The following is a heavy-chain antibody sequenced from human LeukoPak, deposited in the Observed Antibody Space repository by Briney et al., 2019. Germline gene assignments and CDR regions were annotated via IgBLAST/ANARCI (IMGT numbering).Heavy chain of an antibody. CDR3: ARYCSSTSCFSYGMDV. D-gene: IGHD2-2*01. CDR2: IYHSGST. J-gene: IGHJ6*04. Sequence: PSETLSLTCAVSGCSISSSNWWSWVRQPPGKGLEWIGEIYHSGSTNYNPSLKSRVTISVDKSKNQFSLKLSSVTAADTAVYYCARYCSSTSCFSYGMDVWGKGTTVTVSS. CDR1: GCSISSSNW. V-gene: IGHV4-4*02.